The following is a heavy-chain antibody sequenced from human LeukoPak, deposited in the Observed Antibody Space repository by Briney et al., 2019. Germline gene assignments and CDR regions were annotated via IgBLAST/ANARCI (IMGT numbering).Heavy chain of an antibody. J-gene: IGHJ5*02. CDR1: GFTFSRYA. CDR3: ARDLQNDNWFDP. V-gene: IGHV3-30-3*01. Sequence: GGSLRLSCAASGFTFSRYAMHWVRQAPGKGLEWVAVISYDGSSKYYADSVKGRFTISRDNSKNTLYLQMNSLRAEDTAVYYCARDLQNDNWFDPWGQGTLVTVSS. CDR2: ISYDGSSK.